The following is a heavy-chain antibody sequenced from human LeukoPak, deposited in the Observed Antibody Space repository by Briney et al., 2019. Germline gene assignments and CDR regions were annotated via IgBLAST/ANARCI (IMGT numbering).Heavy chain of an antibody. CDR2: ISWNSGSI. V-gene: IGHV3-9*01. Sequence: GGSLRLSCAASGFTFDDYAMHWVRQAPGKGLEWVSGISWNSGSIGYADSVKGRFTISGDNAKNSLYLQMNSLRAEDTALYYCAKETSSAMIVAPAAFDIWGQGTMVTVSS. CDR3: AKETSSAMIVAPAAFDI. D-gene: IGHD3-22*01. CDR1: GFTFDDYA. J-gene: IGHJ3*02.